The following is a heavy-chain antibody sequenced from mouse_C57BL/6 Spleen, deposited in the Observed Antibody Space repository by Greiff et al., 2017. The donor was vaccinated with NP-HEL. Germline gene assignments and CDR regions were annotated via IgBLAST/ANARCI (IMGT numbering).Heavy chain of an antibody. J-gene: IGHJ4*01. CDR2: IHPNSGST. CDR1: GYTFTSYW. D-gene: IGHD2-5*01. Sequence: QVQLQQPGAELVKPGASVKLSCKASGYTFTSYWMHWVKQRPGQGLEWIGMIHPNSGSTNYNEKFKSKATLTVDKSSSTAYMQLSSLTSEDSAVYYCARAYSTVYAMDDWGQGTSVTVSS. V-gene: IGHV1-64*01. CDR3: ARAYSTVYAMDD.